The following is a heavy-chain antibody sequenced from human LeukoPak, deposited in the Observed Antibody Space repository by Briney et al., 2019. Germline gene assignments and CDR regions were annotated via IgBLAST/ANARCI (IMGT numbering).Heavy chain of an antibody. D-gene: IGHD2-15*01. J-gene: IGHJ3*02. CDR3: ASPRIGAFDI. Sequence: SEALSPTCTVSGGSISSSSYYWGWIRQPPGKGLEWIGSIYYSGSTHCNTSLKSRVTTSVDTSKNQFSLKLSSVTAADTAVYYCASPRIGAFDIWGQGTMVTVSS. CDR1: GGSISSSSYY. V-gene: IGHV4-39*01. CDR2: IYYSGST.